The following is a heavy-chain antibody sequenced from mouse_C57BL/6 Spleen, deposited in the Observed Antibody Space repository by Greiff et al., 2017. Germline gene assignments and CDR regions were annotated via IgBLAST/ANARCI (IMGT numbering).Heavy chain of an antibody. Sequence: EVQVVESGGGLVKPGGSLTLSCAASGFTFSDYGMHWVRQAPEKGLEWVAYISSGSSTIYYADTVKGRFTISRDNAKNTLFLQMTSLRSEDTAMYYCARTNYYGSSYHYYAMDYWGQGTSVTVSS. D-gene: IGHD1-1*01. CDR3: ARTNYYGSSYHYYAMDY. V-gene: IGHV5-17*01. J-gene: IGHJ4*01. CDR2: ISSGSSTI. CDR1: GFTFSDYG.